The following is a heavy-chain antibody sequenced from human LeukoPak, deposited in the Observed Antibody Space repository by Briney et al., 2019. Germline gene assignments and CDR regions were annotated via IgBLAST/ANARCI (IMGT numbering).Heavy chain of an antibody. CDR2: IYHSGST. J-gene: IGHJ4*02. CDR1: GGSISSSNW. V-gene: IGHV4-4*02. Sequence: PSGTLSLTCAVSGGSISSSNWWSWVRQPPGKGLEWIGEIYHSGSTNYNPSLKSRVTISVDKSKNQFSLKLSSVTAADTAVYYCARSSALNYYDSSGYYLPFDYWGQGTLVTVSS. D-gene: IGHD3-22*01. CDR3: ARSSALNYYDSSGYYLPFDY.